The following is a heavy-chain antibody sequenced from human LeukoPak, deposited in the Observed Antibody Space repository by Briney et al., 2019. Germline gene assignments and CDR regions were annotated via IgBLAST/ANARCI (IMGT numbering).Heavy chain of an antibody. Sequence: GKSLRLSCAASGFTFSSYGMHWVRQAPGKGLEWVAFIFYDGSDKYYADSVKGRFTISRDNSKNTLYLQMNSLRAEDTAVYYCARDRILWFGGVQGPFDIWGQGTMVTVSS. D-gene: IGHD3-10*01. CDR2: IFYDGSDK. V-gene: IGHV3-33*01. CDR1: GFTFSSYG. CDR3: ARDRILWFGGVQGPFDI. J-gene: IGHJ3*02.